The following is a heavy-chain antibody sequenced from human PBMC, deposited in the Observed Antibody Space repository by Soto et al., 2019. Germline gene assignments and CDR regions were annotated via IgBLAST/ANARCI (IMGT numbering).Heavy chain of an antibody. J-gene: IGHJ4*02. CDR1: VFPFGANA. Sequence: GGSLRLSCVVSVFPFGANAMGWVRQAPCKWLEWVSGLSNTGRRTSYADSVKGRFNISRDNSENTVYLQMNSLRVEDTAVYYCATEMGATQGHFDNWGQGTLVTVSS. CDR2: LSNTGRRT. D-gene: IGHD1-26*01. V-gene: IGHV3-23*01. CDR3: ATEMGATQGHFDN.